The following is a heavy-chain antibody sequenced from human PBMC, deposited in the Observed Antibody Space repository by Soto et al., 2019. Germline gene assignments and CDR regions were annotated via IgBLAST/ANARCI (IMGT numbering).Heavy chain of an antibody. J-gene: IGHJ6*02. Sequence: SETLSLTCTVSGGSISSYYWSWIRQPPGKGLEWIGYIYYSVSTNYNPSLKSRVTISVDTSKNHFSLKLSSVTAADTAVYYCARDRLVVVPAAIRYYYYGMDVWGQGTTATVSS. D-gene: IGHD2-2*02. CDR2: IYYSVST. CDR1: GGSISSYY. V-gene: IGHV4-59*01. CDR3: ARDRLVVVPAAIRYYYYGMDV.